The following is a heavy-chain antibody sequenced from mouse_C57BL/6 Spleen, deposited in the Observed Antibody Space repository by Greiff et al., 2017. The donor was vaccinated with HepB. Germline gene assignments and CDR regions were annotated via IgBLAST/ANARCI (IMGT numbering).Heavy chain of an antibody. CDR1: GYAFSSSW. Sequence: VKLMESGPELVKPGASVKISCKASGYAFSSSWMNWVKQRPGKGLEWIGRIYPGDGDTNYNGKFKGKATLTADKSSSTAYMQLSSLTSEDSAVYFCARSLGPYYFDYWGQGTTLTVSS. J-gene: IGHJ2*01. CDR2: IYPGDGDT. V-gene: IGHV1-82*01. D-gene: IGHD4-1*01. CDR3: ARSLGPYYFDY.